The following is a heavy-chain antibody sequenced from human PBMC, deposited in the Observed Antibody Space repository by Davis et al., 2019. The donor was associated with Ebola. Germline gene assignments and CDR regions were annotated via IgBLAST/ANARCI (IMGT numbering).Heavy chain of an antibody. CDR1: GFPFSRSA. D-gene: IGHD6-13*01. CDR2: ISVSGGST. CDR3: AKDRGYSSSWYGGNWFDP. Sequence: WGSFRFSLPASGFPFSRSAMSWVPQAPGKGLEWASAISVSGGSTYYADSVKGRFTISRDNSKNTLYLQMNSLRAEDTAVYYCAKDRGYSSSWYGGNWFDPWGQGALVTVSS. V-gene: IGHV3-23*01. J-gene: IGHJ5*02.